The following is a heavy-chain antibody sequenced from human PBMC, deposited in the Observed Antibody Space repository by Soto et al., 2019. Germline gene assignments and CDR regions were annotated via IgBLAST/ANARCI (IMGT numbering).Heavy chain of an antibody. D-gene: IGHD5-18*01. CDR3: ARDQKEYSYGYDY. Sequence: QVQLVESGGGVVQPGRSLRLSCAASGFTFSSYAMHWVRQAPGKGLEWVAVISYDGSNKYYAESVKGRFTISRYNSKNTLYLQMNSLRAEDTAVYYCARDQKEYSYGYDYWGQGTLVTVSS. V-gene: IGHV3-30-3*01. CDR2: ISYDGSNK. J-gene: IGHJ4*02. CDR1: GFTFSSYA.